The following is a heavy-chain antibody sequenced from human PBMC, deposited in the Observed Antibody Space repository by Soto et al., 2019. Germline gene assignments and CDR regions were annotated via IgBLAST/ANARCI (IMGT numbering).Heavy chain of an antibody. J-gene: IGHJ4*02. D-gene: IGHD6-13*01. CDR2: IYSGGST. Sequence: PGGSLRLSCAASGFTVSSNYMSWVRQAPGKGLEWVSVIYSGGSTYYADSVKGRFTISRDNSKNTLYLQMNSLRAEDTAVYYCARAPYSSSWYGPFDYWGQGTLVTVS. CDR3: ARAPYSSSWYGPFDY. CDR1: GFTVSSNY. V-gene: IGHV3-66*01.